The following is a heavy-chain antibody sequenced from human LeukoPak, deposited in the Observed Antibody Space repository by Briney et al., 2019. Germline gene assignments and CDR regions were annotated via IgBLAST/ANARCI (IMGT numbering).Heavy chain of an antibody. Sequence: GGSLRLSCAASGFTFSSYSMNWVRQAPGKGLEWVSSISSSSSSYIYYADSVKGRFTISRDNAKNSLYLQMNSLRAEDTAVYYCARRPSSGWPFDYWGQGTLVTVSS. D-gene: IGHD6-19*01. J-gene: IGHJ4*02. CDR1: GFTFSSYS. CDR3: ARRPSSGWPFDY. V-gene: IGHV3-21*01. CDR2: ISSSSSSYI.